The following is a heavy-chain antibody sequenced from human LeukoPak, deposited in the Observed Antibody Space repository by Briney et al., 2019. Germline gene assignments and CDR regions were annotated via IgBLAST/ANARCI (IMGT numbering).Heavy chain of an antibody. Sequence: GGSLRLSCAASGFTFGNYWMHWVRQAPGKGRVWVSRIKSDGSRTDYADSVKGRFTISRDNAKNTLYLQMNSLRAEDTAVYYCARVVVGAPWDYYYYMDVWGKGTTVTVSS. V-gene: IGHV3-74*01. CDR2: IKSDGSRT. D-gene: IGHD1-26*01. CDR3: ARVVVGAPWDYYYYMDV. J-gene: IGHJ6*03. CDR1: GFTFGNYW.